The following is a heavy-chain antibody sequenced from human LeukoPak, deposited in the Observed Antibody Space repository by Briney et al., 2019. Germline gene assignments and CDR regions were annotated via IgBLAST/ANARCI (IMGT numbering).Heavy chain of an antibody. CDR3: AGYCSGGSRYFNYFDY. J-gene: IGHJ4*02. D-gene: IGHD2-15*01. Sequence: SETLSLTCTVSGGSISSYYWSWIRQPPGKGLEWIGHIYHSGSTYYNPSLKSRVTISVDTSKNQFSLKLSSVTAADTAVYYCAGYCSGGSRYFNYFDYWGQGTLVTVSS. V-gene: IGHV4-59*04. CDR1: GGSISSYY. CDR2: IYHSGST.